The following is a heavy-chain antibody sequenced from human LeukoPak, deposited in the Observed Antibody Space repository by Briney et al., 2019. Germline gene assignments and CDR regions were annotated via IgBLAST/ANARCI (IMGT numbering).Heavy chain of an antibody. V-gene: IGHV1-69*01. D-gene: IGHD5-18*01. CDR2: IIPIFGTA. CDR1: GGTFSSYA. CDR3: ARGTAMGTDYFDY. Sequence: GSSVKVSCKASGGTFSSYAISWVRQAPGQGLEWMGGIIPIFGTANYAQKFQGRVTITADESTSTAYMELSSLRSEGTAVYYCARGTAMGTDYFDYWGQGTLVTVSS. J-gene: IGHJ4*02.